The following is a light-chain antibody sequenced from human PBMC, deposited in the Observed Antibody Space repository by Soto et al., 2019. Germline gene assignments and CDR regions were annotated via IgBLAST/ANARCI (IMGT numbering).Light chain of an antibody. CDR3: AAWADSLNAML. J-gene: IGLJ2*01. CDR2: YDN. V-gene: IGLV1-36*01. Sequence: QSVLTQPPSVSEAPGQRVTISCSGSSSNIGNNAVNWYQQLPGKAPRLLIYYDNLLPSGVSDRFSGSKSGTSASLAISGLQSEYEADYPRAAWADSLNAMLFGGGTKVTVL. CDR1: SSNIGNNA.